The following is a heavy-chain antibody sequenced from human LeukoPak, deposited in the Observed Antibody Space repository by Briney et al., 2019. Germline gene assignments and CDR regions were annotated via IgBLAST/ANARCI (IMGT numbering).Heavy chain of an antibody. CDR3: ARAHDSSGYYASLQY. D-gene: IGHD3-22*01. V-gene: IGHV1-2*02. CDR2: INPNSGGT. CDR1: GYTFTGYY. Sequence: ASVKVSCTTSGYTFTGYYLHWVRQAPGQGLEWMGWINPNSGGTSYAQNFQGRVTVTMDTSISTAYMELRSLRSDDTAVYYCARAHDSSGYYASLQYWGRGSLVTVSS. J-gene: IGHJ4*02.